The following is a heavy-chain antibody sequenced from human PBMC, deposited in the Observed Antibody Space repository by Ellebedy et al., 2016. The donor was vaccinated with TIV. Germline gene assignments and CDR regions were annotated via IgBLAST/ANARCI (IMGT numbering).Heavy chain of an antibody. CDR2: IIPIFGTA. J-gene: IGHJ6*02. D-gene: IGHD3-10*01. Sequence: AASVKVSCKASGYTFTGYYMHWVRQAPGQGLEWMGGIIPIFGTANYAQKFQGRVTITADESTSTAYMELSSLRSEDTAVYYCARYGGFGDDRYYYYGMDVWGQGTTVTVSS. CDR1: GYTFTGYY. CDR3: ARYGGFGDDRYYYYGMDV. V-gene: IGHV1-69*13.